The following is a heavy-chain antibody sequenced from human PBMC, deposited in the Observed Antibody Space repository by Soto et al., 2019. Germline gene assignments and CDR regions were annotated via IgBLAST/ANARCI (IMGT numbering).Heavy chain of an antibody. CDR2: IWFDGGNE. J-gene: IGHJ4*02. CDR3: ARDSGGSGYEFDY. D-gene: IGHD3-22*01. Sequence: GGSLRLSCAASGFPFSAYGMHWVRQAPGKGLQWVAVIWFDGGNEYYADSVRGRFTISRDNSKNTLYLQMNSLTDEDTAVYYCARDSGGSGYEFDYWGQGTLVTVSS. CDR1: GFPFSAYG. V-gene: IGHV3-33*01.